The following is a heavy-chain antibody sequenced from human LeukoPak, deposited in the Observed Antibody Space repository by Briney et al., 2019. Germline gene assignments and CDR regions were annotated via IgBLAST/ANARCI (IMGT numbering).Heavy chain of an antibody. CDR3: AGRRVLDASFDY. V-gene: IGHV3-66*02. CDR1: GFTVSGNY. Sequence: GGSLRLSCAASGFTVSGNYMSRVRQAPGKGLEWVSVIYGSDNTYYIDSVKGRFTISRDNSKNTLYLQMNSLRAEDTAVYYCAGRRVLDASFDYWGQGTLVTVSS. J-gene: IGHJ4*02. CDR2: IYGSDNT. D-gene: IGHD3-16*01.